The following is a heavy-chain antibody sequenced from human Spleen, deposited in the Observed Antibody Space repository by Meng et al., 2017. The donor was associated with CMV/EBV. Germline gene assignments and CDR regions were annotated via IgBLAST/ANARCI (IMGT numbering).Heavy chain of an antibody. CDR1: DSFSSSNYY. CDR2: IFYSGRT. CDR3: ARENDFWSGYYMIDS. V-gene: IGHV4-61*01. Sequence: DSFSSSNYYWSWIRQPPGKGLEWIGYIFYSGRTNYNPSLKSRVTISIDTSKNQFSLKLSSVTAADTAVYYCARENDFWSGYYMIDSWGQGTLVTVSS. D-gene: IGHD3-3*01. J-gene: IGHJ4*02.